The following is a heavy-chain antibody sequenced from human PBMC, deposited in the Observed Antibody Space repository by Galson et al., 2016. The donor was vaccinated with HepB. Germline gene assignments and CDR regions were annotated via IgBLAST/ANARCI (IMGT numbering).Heavy chain of an antibody. V-gene: IGHV3-23*01. CDR2: ISGSGTAT. CDR1: GFTFNNYA. D-gene: IGHD2-2*01. CDR3: AKDQLIVVVPAAGNWFGP. J-gene: IGHJ5*02. Sequence: SLRLSCAASGFTFNNYAMSWVRQAPGKGLEWVSGISGSGTATYYPDSVKGRFTISRDNSKSTLYLQMNGLTAEDTALYYCAKDQLIVVVPAAGNWFGPWGPGTQVTVSS.